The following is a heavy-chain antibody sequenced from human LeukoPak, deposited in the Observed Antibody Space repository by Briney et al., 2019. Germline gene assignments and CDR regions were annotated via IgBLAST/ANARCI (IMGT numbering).Heavy chain of an antibody. D-gene: IGHD1-26*01. Sequence: GGSLRLSCAASGFTFSTYGMHWVRQAPGKGLEWVAFIRYDAINKYYADSVKGRFTISRDNSRNTLYLQMNSLRAEDTALYYCAKDGDTVSGTYYFNMDVWGKGTTVTISS. CDR3: AKDGDTVSGTYYFNMDV. J-gene: IGHJ6*03. V-gene: IGHV3-30*02. CDR2: IRYDAINK. CDR1: GFTFSTYG.